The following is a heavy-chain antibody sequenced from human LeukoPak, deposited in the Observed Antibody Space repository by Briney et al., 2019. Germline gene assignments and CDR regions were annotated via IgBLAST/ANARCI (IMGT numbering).Heavy chain of an antibody. CDR1: GFTFSSHW. D-gene: IGHD1-26*01. CDR3: ARDPYNGSYVDDYYYYMDV. V-gene: IGHV3-21*01. CDR2: ITRGSIYT. J-gene: IGHJ6*03. Sequence: GGSLRLSCAASGFTFSSHWMSWVRQAPGKGLEWVSSITRGSIYTFYADSVKGRFTISRDNAKNSLSLQMNSLRAEDTAVYYCARDPYNGSYVDDYYYYMDVWGKGTTVTISS.